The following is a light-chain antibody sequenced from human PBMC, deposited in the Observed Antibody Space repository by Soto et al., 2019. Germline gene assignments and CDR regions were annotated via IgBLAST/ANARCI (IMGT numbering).Light chain of an antibody. CDR2: AAS. V-gene: IGKV1-39*01. Sequence: DIQMTQSPSSLSASVGDRVTITCRASQTISTYLNWYQQKPGKAPKLLIYAASSLQSGVPSRFSGSGSGTDFNLTISSLQPEDFATYFCQQSHSIPYIFGQGTKLQLK. CDR3: QQSHSIPYI. CDR1: QTISTY. J-gene: IGKJ2*01.